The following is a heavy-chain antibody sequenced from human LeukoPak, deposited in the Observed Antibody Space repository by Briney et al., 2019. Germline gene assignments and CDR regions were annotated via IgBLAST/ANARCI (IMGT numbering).Heavy chain of an antibody. V-gene: IGHV3-30*04. J-gene: IGHJ4*02. D-gene: IGHD5-18*01. CDR1: GFTFSSYA. CDR2: ISYDGSNK. CDR3: AKQDTSMDYFDY. Sequence: PGRSLRLSCAASGFTFSSYAMHWVRQAPGKGLEWVAVISYDGSNKYYADSVKGRFTISRDNSKNTLYLQMNSLRAEDTAIYYCAKQDTSMDYFDYWGRGTLVSVSS.